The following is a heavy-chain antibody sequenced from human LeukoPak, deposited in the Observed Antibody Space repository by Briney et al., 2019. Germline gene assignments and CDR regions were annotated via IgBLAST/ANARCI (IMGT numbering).Heavy chain of an antibody. J-gene: IGHJ6*03. CDR3: GRDALVGYFSYYYMDV. CDR1: VGSISSHY. CDR2: ISNSGST. V-gene: IGHV4-59*11. Sequence: PSETLSLTRTLSVGSISSHYWTWIRPSPVKGLEWIGDISNSGSTSYNPSLKSRVTISIDTSKNQFSLKLSSVTAADTAVYYCGRDALVGYFSYYYMDVWGKGTTVTVSS. D-gene: IGHD2-15*01.